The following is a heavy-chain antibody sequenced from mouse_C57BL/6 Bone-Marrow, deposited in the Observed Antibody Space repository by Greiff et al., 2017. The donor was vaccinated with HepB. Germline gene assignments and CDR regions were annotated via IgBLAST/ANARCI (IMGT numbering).Heavy chain of an antibody. CDR1: GFTFSSYG. CDR2: ISSGGSYT. CDR3: ARLRGYYYGSSYGYFDV. Sequence: EVQLQESGGDLVKPGGSLKLSCAASGFTFSSYGMSWVRQTPDKRLEWVATISSGGSYTYYPDSVKGRFTISRDNAKNTLYLQMSSLKSEDTAMYYCARLRGYYYGSSYGYFDVWGTGTTVTVSS. D-gene: IGHD1-1*01. V-gene: IGHV5-6*01. J-gene: IGHJ1*03.